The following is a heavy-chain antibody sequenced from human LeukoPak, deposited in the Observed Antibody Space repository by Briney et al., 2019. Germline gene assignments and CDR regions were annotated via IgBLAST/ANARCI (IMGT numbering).Heavy chain of an antibody. CDR2: ISYDGSKT. D-gene: IGHD6-13*01. CDR1: GFTFSDYA. J-gene: IGHJ6*02. CDR3: AREVRSSRHWYYYGMDV. Sequence: GGSLRLSCAASGFTFSDYAMHWVRQAPGKGLEWVAVISYDGSKTYYADSVKGRFTISRDNSKNTVYLQMNSLRGEDTAVYYCAREVRSSRHWYYYGMDVWGQGTTVTVSS. V-gene: IGHV3-30*04.